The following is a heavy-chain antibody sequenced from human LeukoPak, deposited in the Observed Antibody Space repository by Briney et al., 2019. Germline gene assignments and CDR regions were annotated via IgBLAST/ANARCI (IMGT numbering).Heavy chain of an antibody. CDR2: IYSGGST. CDR1: GFTVSSNY. CDR3: AIVYYYDSSGYYPPDAFDI. Sequence: GSLRLSCAASGFTVSSNYMSWVRQAPGKGLEWVAVIYSGGSTYYADSVKGRFTISRHNSKNTLYLQMNSLRAEDTAVYYCAIVYYYDSSGYYPPDAFDIWGQGTMVTVSS. D-gene: IGHD3-22*01. V-gene: IGHV3-53*04. J-gene: IGHJ3*02.